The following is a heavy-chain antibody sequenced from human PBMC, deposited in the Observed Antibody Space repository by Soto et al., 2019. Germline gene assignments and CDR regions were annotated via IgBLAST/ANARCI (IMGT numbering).Heavy chain of an antibody. J-gene: IGHJ2*01. CDR2: IYYSGST. Sequence: SETLSLTCTVSGGSISSGGYYWSWIRHHPGKGLEWIGYIYYSGSTYYNPSLKSRVTISVDTPKNQFSLKLSSVTAADTAVYYCARARNYDILTGYYTRAWYFDLWGRGTLVTVSS. D-gene: IGHD3-9*01. CDR1: GGSISSGGYY. CDR3: ARARNYDILTGYYTRAWYFDL. V-gene: IGHV4-31*03.